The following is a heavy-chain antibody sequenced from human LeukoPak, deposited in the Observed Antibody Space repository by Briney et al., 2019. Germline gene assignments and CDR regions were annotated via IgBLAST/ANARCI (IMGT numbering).Heavy chain of an antibody. CDR2: FYTSGST. CDR3: ARLVEMAPQPEFDP. J-gene: IGHJ5*02. CDR1: GGSISSSSYY. V-gene: IGHV4-61*02. Sequence: SQTLSLTCTVSGGSISSSSYYWSWIRRPAGKGLEWIGRFYTSGSTNYNPSLKSRVSISVDTSKNQFSLKLSSVTAADTAVYYCARLVEMAPQPEFDPWGQRTLVTVSS. D-gene: IGHD5-24*01.